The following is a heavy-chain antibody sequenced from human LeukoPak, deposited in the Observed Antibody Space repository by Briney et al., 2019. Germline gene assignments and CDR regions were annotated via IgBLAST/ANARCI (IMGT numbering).Heavy chain of an antibody. J-gene: IGHJ4*02. D-gene: IGHD1-26*01. V-gene: IGHV4-59*01. Sequence: PSETLSLTCTVSGGSISSYYWSWIRQPPGKGLEWIGYIYYSGSTNYSPSLKSRVTISVDTSKNQFSLKLSSVTAADTAVYYCARAGESGSRYYFGYWGQGTLVTVSS. CDR3: ARAGESGSRYYFGY. CDR1: GGSISSYY. CDR2: IYYSGST.